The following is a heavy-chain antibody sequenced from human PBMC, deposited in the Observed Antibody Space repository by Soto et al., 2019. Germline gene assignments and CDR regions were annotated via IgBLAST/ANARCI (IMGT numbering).Heavy chain of an antibody. CDR3: ASHGFGPLHGLVDV. D-gene: IGHD3-10*01. V-gene: IGHV4-59*08. CDR1: GGSITNYY. J-gene: IGHJ6*02. CDR2: INYDGYS. Sequence: QVQLQESGPGLVKPSETLSLTCTVSGGSITNYYCSWFRQPPGKGLEWIGYINYDGYSAYNLSLEGRVTLSMDASKTQFSLMLVSVTATDTAVYYCASHGFGPLHGLVDVWGPGTTVIVSS.